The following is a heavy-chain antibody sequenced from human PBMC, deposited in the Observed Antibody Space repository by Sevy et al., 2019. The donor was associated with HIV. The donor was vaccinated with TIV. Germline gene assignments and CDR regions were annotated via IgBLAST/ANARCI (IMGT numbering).Heavy chain of an antibody. CDR1: GFTFSNYA. CDR2: FSFGCGKI. D-gene: IGHD2-2*01. V-gene: IGHV3-23*01. CDR3: AREGCSKPHDY. J-gene: IGHJ4*02. Sequence: GGSPRLSCAASGFTFSNYAMSWVRQAPGKGLEWVSTFSFGCGKINYADSVKGRFTISRDNSKNTPYLQMNRLRAEDTALYYCAREGCSKPHDYWGQGTLVTVSS.